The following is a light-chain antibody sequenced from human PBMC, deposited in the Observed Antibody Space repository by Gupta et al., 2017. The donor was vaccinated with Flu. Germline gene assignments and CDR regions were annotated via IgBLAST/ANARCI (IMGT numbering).Light chain of an antibody. Sequence: PDTLSMSPGEGGTLSCRGSQNIKNKLAWYQKRPGQAPRLLIHGASTRASGIPARVSGSMSGTDFSLTITSLQSEDFAVYYCQQYNEWPHTFGGGTKVEIK. CDR3: QQYNEWPHT. CDR1: QNIKNK. J-gene: IGKJ4*01. CDR2: GAS. V-gene: IGKV3-15*01.